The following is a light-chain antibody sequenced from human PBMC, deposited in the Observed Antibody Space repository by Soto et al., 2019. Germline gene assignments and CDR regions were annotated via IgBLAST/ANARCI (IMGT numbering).Light chain of an antibody. V-gene: IGLV2-8*01. CDR2: EVS. J-gene: IGLJ3*02. CDR3: SSYEGSNNFDWV. Sequence: QSALTQPPSASGSPGQSVTISCTGTSSDVGGYNYVSWYQQHPGKAPKLMIYEVSKRPSGVPDRFSGSKSGNTASLTVSGLQAEDEADYYCSSYEGSNNFDWVFGGGTKLTVL. CDR1: SSDVGGYNY.